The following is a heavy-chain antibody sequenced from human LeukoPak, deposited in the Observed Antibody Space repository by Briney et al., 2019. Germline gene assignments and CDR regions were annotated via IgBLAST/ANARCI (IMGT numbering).Heavy chain of an antibody. CDR3: ASGPDYGDYNY. Sequence: GGSLRLSCTASGFTFRSYWMHWVRQGLGKGLVWVSHINSDGSTTNYADSVKGRFTISRDNAKNTLYLQMNSLRAEDTAVYYCASGPDYGDYNYWGRGTLVTVSS. CDR2: INSDGSTT. V-gene: IGHV3-74*01. CDR1: GFTFRSYW. D-gene: IGHD4-17*01. J-gene: IGHJ4*02.